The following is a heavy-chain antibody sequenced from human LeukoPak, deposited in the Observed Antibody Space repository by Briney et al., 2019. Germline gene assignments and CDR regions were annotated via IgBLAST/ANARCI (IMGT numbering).Heavy chain of an antibody. D-gene: IGHD1/OR15-1a*01. CDR2: INPNSGGT. CDR3: ARDHSGEQEQGIDY. J-gene: IGHJ4*02. CDR1: GYTSTGYY. V-gene: IGHV1-2*02. Sequence: ASVKVSCKASGYTSTGYYMRWVPQAPGQGLEWMGWINPNSGGTNYAQKFQGRVTMTRDTSISTAYMELSRLRSDDTAVYYCARDHSGEQEQGIDYWGQGTLITVSS.